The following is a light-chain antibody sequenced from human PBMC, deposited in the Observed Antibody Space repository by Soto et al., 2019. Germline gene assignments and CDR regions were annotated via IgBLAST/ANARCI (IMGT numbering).Light chain of an antibody. CDR3: QQYQSYPWT. V-gene: IGKV1-5*01. Sequence: DIQMTQSPSSLSASVGDSFTITFRASQSIGSYVNWYQHKPGKGPKLLIYDASSLESGVPSRFSGSGSGTEFTLTISSLQPDDFATYYCQQYQSYPWTFGQGTKVDIK. J-gene: IGKJ1*01. CDR2: DAS. CDR1: QSIGSY.